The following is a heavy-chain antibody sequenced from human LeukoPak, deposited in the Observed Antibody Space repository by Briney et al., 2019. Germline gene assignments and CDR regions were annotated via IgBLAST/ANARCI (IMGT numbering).Heavy chain of an antibody. Sequence: GESLKISCKGSGYSFTSYWIGWVRQMPGKGLEWMGIIYPGDSDTRYSPSFQGQVTISAGKSISTTYLQWSSLKASDTAMYYCARQRRDGYVRSNYFDYWGQGTLVTVSS. V-gene: IGHV5-51*01. J-gene: IGHJ4*02. CDR2: IYPGDSDT. D-gene: IGHD5-24*01. CDR1: GYSFTSYW. CDR3: ARQRRDGYVRSNYFDY.